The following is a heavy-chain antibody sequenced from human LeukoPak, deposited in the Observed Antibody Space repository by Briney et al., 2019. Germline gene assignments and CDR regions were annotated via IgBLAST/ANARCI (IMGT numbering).Heavy chain of an antibody. CDR1: GGTFSSYA. CDR3: AREDLAVAGIVGTGYFDY. Sequence: GASVKVSRKPSGGTFSSYAISWVRRAPGQGREWMGRIIPILGIANYAQKFQARVTITADKSTSTAYMELSSLRSEDTAVYYCAREDLAVAGIVGTGYFDYWGQGTLVTVSS. D-gene: IGHD6-19*01. V-gene: IGHV1-69*04. CDR2: IIPILGIA. J-gene: IGHJ4*02.